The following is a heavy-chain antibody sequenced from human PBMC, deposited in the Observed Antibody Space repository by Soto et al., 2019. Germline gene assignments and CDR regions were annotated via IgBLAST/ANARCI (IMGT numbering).Heavy chain of an antibody. CDR2: IYHNGRA. CDR3: VRDRGYGTLDS. J-gene: IGHJ4*02. Sequence: QLQLQESGSGLVKPSQTLSLTCAVSGGSITSDSWSWIRQPPGKGLEWIGYIYHNGRAFYNSSLKSRVTMSVDMSKNQISLNLRSVTAADTAVYYYVRDRGYGTLDSWGQGTLVTVSS. CDR1: GGSITSDS. V-gene: IGHV4-30-2*01. D-gene: IGHD5-12*01.